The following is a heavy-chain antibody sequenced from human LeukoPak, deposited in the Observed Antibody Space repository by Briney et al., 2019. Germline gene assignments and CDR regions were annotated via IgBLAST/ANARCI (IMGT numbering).Heavy chain of an antibody. CDR1: GGSISSYY. V-gene: IGHV4-59*01. CDR3: ARLTVGASLLDY. Sequence: SETLSLTCTVSGGSISSYYWSWIRQPPGKGLEWIGYIYYSGSTNYNPSLKSRVTISVNMSKNQFSLKLSSVTAAGTAVYYCARLTVGASLLDYWGQGTLVTVSS. D-gene: IGHD1-26*01. J-gene: IGHJ4*02. CDR2: IYYSGST.